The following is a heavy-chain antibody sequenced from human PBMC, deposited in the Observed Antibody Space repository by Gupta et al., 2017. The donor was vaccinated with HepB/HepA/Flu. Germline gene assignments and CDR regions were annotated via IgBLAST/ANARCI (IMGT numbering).Heavy chain of an antibody. CDR2: IIPIFGTA. CDR3: ARAFVGDYDFWSGYYFNWFDP. Sequence: QVQLVRSGAEVKKPGSSVKVSCKASGGTFSSYAISWVRQAPGQGLEWMGGIIPIFGTANYAQKFQGRVTITADKSTSTAYMELSSLRSEDTAVYYCARAFVGDYDFWSGYYFNWFDPWGQGTLVTVSS. J-gene: IGHJ5*02. CDR1: GGTFSSYA. D-gene: IGHD3-3*01. V-gene: IGHV1-69*06.